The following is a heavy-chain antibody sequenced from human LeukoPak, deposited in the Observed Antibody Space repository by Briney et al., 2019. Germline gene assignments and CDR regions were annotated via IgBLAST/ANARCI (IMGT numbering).Heavy chain of an antibody. J-gene: IGHJ5*02. V-gene: IGHV1-69*13. Sequence: SAEVSCKASGGTFSSYVIDWVRQAPGQGLEWMGGILPIFGTAIYAQHFQGRLTITADESTNSAYMELNRLRSDDTAVYYCARAEDQGRYFDWLPGFDPWGQGTLVTVSS. CDR1: GGTFSSYV. CDR3: ARAEDQGRYFDWLPGFDP. CDR2: ILPIFGTA. D-gene: IGHD3-9*01.